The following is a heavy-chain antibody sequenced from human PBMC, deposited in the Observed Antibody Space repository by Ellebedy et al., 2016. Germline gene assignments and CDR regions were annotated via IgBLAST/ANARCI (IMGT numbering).Heavy chain of an antibody. CDR3: ALLGWGYDHYFDY. Sequence: GGSLRLSXAASGFTFSSYAMHWVRQAPGKGLEWVAVISYDGSNKYYADSVKGRFTISRDNSKNTLYLQMNSLRAEDTAVYYCALLGWGYDHYFDYWGQGTLVTVSS. D-gene: IGHD3-16*01. CDR2: ISYDGSNK. J-gene: IGHJ4*02. CDR1: GFTFSSYA. V-gene: IGHV3-30-3*01.